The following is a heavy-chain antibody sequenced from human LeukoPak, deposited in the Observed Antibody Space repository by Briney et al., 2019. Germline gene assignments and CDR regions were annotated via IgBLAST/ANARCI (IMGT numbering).Heavy chain of an antibody. CDR2: INWNGGST. J-gene: IGHJ6*03. CDR1: GFTFDRFT. Sequence: GGSLRLSCAASGFTFDRFTIHWVRQAPGKGLEWVSGINWNGGSTGYADSVKGRFTISRDNAKNSLSLQMNSLRVEDTALYYCARGGISIFGVVIYMDVWGKGTTVTVSS. CDR3: ARGGISIFGVVIYMDV. D-gene: IGHD3-3*01. V-gene: IGHV3-20*04.